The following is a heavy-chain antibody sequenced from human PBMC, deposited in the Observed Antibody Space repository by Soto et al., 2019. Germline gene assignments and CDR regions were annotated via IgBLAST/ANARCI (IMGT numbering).Heavy chain of an antibody. CDR1: GFKFDSHV. CDR2: ISCGGSNK. CDR3: AKEKHDNYYNYYGMAV. Sequence: GGSLRLSCAVSGFKFDSHVMHWVLQAPGKGLEGVAVISCGGSNKYYADSVTGRFTISRDNSKNKMYRHMTSWRADDPAVYYCAKEKHDNYYNYYGMAVWGQGPRFTVSS. J-gene: IGHJ6*02. V-gene: IGHV3-30*18. D-gene: IGHD1-1*01.